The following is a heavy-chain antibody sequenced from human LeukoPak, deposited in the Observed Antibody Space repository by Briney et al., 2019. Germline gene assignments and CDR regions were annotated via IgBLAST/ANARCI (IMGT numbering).Heavy chain of an antibody. CDR3: ALLSEGTFDY. CDR1: GFVVTANY. CDR2: ISNGGDP. D-gene: IGHD2/OR15-2a*01. V-gene: IGHV3-53*01. J-gene: IGHJ4*02. Sequence: GGSLRLSCAASGFVVTANYLAWARQAPGKGLEWVSTISNGGDPFYGDSVKGRSTISRDESTNTFSLQLDSLRVEDMGVYYCALLSEGTFDYWGQGTQVTVAS.